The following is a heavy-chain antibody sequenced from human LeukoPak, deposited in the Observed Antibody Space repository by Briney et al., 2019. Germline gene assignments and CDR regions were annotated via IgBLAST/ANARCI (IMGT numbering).Heavy chain of an antibody. D-gene: IGHD6-19*01. Sequence: GGSLTLSCAASGFTVSSYAMSWVRQAPGKGLEWGSAISGSGGSTYYADSVKGRFTISRDNSKNTLYLQMNSLRAEDTAVYYCAKDSSGWYGYFDYWGQGTLVTVSS. J-gene: IGHJ4*02. CDR1: GFTVSSYA. V-gene: IGHV3-23*01. CDR2: ISGSGGST. CDR3: AKDSSGWYGYFDY.